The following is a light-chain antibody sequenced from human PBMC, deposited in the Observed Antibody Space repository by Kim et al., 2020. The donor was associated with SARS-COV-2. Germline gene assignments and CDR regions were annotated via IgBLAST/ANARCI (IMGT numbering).Light chain of an antibody. V-gene: IGLV1-40*01. CDR3: QSYDSSLSGYV. CDR2: GNS. J-gene: IGLJ1*01. Sequence: QSVLTQPPSVSGAPGQRVTISCTGSSSNIGAGYDVNWYQQFPGTAPKLLIYGNSNRPSGVPDRFSGSKSGTSASLAITGLQAEDETEYYCQSYDSSLSGYVFGTGTKVTVL. CDR1: SSNIGAGYD.